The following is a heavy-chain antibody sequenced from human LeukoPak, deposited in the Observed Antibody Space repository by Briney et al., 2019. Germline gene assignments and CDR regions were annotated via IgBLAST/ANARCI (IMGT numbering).Heavy chain of an antibody. J-gene: IGHJ4*02. Sequence: SETLSLTCTVSGGSISSSSYFWGWIRQPPGKGLEWIGSIYNSGTTHYNPSLSSRVTIYVDTSENQFSLRLSSVTAADTAIYYCAALAVGATFFEYWGQGILATVSS. D-gene: IGHD1-26*01. V-gene: IGHV4-39*01. CDR1: GGSISSSSYF. CDR3: AALAVGATFFEY. CDR2: IYNSGTT.